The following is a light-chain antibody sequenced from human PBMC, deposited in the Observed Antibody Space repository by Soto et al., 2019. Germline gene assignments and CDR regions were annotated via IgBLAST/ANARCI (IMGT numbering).Light chain of an antibody. CDR1: SSNIGRNT. Sequence: QSALTQPPSASGTPGQRVTISCSGSSSNIGRNTVNWYQQLPGTAPKVLIYNNNQRPSGVPDRFSGSKSGTSASLAISGLQSEDEADYYCAAWDDSLNGHVFGTGTKLTVL. CDR2: NNN. V-gene: IGLV1-44*01. CDR3: AAWDDSLNGHV. J-gene: IGLJ1*01.